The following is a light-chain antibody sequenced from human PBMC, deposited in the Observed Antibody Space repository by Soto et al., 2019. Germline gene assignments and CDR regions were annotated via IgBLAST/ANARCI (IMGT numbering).Light chain of an antibody. V-gene: IGLV1-51*01. CDR1: SANIGNNY. CDR2: DSD. Sequence: QSVLTQPPSVSAAPGQKVTISCSGSSANIGNNYVSWYQQLPGTAPKIVIYDSDKRPSEIPDRFSASKSGTSATLDITVLQTGDEDDYYCGAWDSSLSVVVFGGGTKLTVL. CDR3: GAWDSSLSVVV. J-gene: IGLJ2*01.